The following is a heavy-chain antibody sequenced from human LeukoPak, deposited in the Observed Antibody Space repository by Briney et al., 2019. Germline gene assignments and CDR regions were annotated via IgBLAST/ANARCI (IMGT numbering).Heavy chain of an antibody. CDR2: IYYSGST. Sequence: PSETLSLTCTVSGGSISSSSYYWGWIRQPPGKGLEWIGSIYYSGSTYYNPSLKSRVTISVDTSKNQFSLKLSSVTAADTAVYYCARRRAEYDSSAYYYVWFDPWGQGTLVTVSS. D-gene: IGHD3-22*01. V-gene: IGHV4-39*01. CDR1: GGSISSSSYY. CDR3: ARRRAEYDSSAYYYVWFDP. J-gene: IGHJ5*02.